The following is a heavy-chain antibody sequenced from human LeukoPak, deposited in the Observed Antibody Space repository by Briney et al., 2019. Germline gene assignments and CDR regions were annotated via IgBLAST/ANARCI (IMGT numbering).Heavy chain of an antibody. CDR2: IYYSGST. Sequence: SETLSLTCTVSGGSVSSGSYYWSWIRRPPGKGLEWIGYIYYSGSTNYNPSLKSRVTISVDTSKNQFSLKLSSVTAADTAVYYCARVATIFGVVIFDYWGQGTLVTVSS. CDR3: ARVATIFGVVIFDY. J-gene: IGHJ4*02. V-gene: IGHV4-61*01. CDR1: GGSVSSGSYY. D-gene: IGHD3-3*01.